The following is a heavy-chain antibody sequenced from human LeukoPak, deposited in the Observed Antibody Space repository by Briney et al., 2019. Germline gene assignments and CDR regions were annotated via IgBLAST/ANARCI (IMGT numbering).Heavy chain of an antibody. CDR1: GGSSSGYY. CDR2: INHSGST. V-gene: IGHV4-34*01. J-gene: IGHJ4*02. D-gene: IGHD6-13*01. Sequence: PSETLSLTCAVYGGSSSGYYWSWIRQPPGKGLEWIGEINHSGSTNYNPSLKSRVTISVDTSKNQFSLKLSSVTAADTAVYYCARGRSSSSWYFGPPFDYWGQGTLVTVSS. CDR3: ARGRSSSSWYFGPPFDY.